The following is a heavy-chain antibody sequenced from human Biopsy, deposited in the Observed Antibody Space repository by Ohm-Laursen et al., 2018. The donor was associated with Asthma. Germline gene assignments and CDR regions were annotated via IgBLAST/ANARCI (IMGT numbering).Heavy chain of an antibody. D-gene: IGHD1-26*01. Sequence: SLRLSCAASGFTFSNYGMHGVRQAPGKGLDWVAVISFDGSNKNYTDSVKGRFTISRDNSRNTLHLQMNSLRAEDTAVYYCAKDVFPGWELRRGPDYWGQGTLVTVSS. CDR1: GFTFSNYG. CDR2: ISFDGSNK. V-gene: IGHV3-30*18. CDR3: AKDVFPGWELRRGPDY. J-gene: IGHJ4*02.